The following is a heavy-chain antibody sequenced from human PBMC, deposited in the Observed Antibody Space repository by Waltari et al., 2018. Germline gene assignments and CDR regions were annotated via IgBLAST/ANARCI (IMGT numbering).Heavy chain of an antibody. Sequence: EVQLVESGGGLVQPGGSLRLSCAASGFTFSSYSMNWVRQAPGKGLEWVSYISSSSSTIYDADSVKGRFTISRDNAKNSLYLQMNSLRAEDTAVYYCAREIRALRRAAADDYWGQGTLVTVSS. CDR3: AREIRALRRAAADDY. D-gene: IGHD6-13*01. V-gene: IGHV3-48*04. CDR1: GFTFSSYS. J-gene: IGHJ4*02. CDR2: ISSSSSTI.